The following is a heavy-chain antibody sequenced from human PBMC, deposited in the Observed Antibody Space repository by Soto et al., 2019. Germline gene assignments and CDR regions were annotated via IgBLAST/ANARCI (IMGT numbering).Heavy chain of an antibody. CDR1: GYTFTSYG. V-gene: IGHV1-18*01. CDR2: ISAYNGNT. D-gene: IGHD4-17*01. J-gene: IGHJ2*01. Sequence: QVKLVQSGAEVEKPEASVKVSCKASGYTFTSYGISWVRQAPGQGLELMGWISAYNGNTNYAQKLQVRVTMTTDTSTSTAYMELRSLRSDDTAVYYCARFYGDYRYFDLWGRGTLVTVSA. CDR3: ARFYGDYRYFDL.